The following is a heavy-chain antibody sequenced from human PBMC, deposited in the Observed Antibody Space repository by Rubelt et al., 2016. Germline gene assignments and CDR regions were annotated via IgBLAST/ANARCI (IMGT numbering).Heavy chain of an antibody. D-gene: IGHD1-14*01. V-gene: IGHV4-34*01. J-gene: IGHJ4*02. Sequence: QVQLQQWGAGLLKPSETLSLTCAVYGGSFSGYYWSWIRQPPGKGLEWIGEINHSGSTNYNPPLKSRVTLSVDTSQNPFSLKLSSVTAADAAVYYCARGRGIPLWWGQGTLVTVSS. CDR2: INHSGST. CDR3: ARGRGIPLW. CDR1: GGSFSGYY.